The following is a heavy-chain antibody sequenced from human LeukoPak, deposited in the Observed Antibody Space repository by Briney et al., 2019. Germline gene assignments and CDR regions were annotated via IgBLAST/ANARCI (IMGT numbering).Heavy chain of an antibody. Sequence: PGGSLRLSCAASGFTFSSYWMHWVRQAPGKGLVWVSRINSDGSSTSYADSVKGRFTSSRDNAKNTLYLQMNSLRAEDTAVYYCARNYDSSGYYYVGFDYWGQGTLVTVSS. CDR3: ARNYDSSGYYYVGFDY. V-gene: IGHV3-74*01. CDR2: INSDGSST. J-gene: IGHJ4*02. CDR1: GFTFSSYW. D-gene: IGHD3-22*01.